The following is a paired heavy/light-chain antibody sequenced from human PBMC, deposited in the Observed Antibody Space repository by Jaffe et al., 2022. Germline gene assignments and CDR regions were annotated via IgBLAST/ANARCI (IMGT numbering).Light chain of an antibody. Sequence: EIVMTQSPATLSVSPGETATLSCRASQSVSSFLAWYQHKPGQAPRLLIYSAFTRATGIPARFSGSGSGTDFTLTISSLQSEDFAVYYCQQYSDLSPALTFGGGTKVEIK. CDR2: SAF. V-gene: IGKV3-15*01. CDR3: QQYSDLSPALT. J-gene: IGKJ4*01. CDR1: QSVSSF.
Heavy chain of an antibody. J-gene: IGHJ4*01. Sequence: EVQLVESGGGLVQPGKSLRLSCAASGFSFDEFAMHWVRQAPGKGLEWVSGVSFNSDRKGYGDSVKGRFTVSRDNAQNLLYLHMDSLRPEDTALYYCAKGLPPGYSNSWYYFDFWGHGTLVTVSS. CDR3: AKGLPPGYSNSWYYFDF. CDR2: VSFNSDRK. CDR1: GFSFDEFA. V-gene: IGHV3-9*01. D-gene: IGHD6-13*01.